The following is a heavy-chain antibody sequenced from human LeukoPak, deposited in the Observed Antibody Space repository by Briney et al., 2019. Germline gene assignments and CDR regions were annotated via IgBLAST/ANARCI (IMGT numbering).Heavy chain of an antibody. J-gene: IGHJ5*02. Sequence: PSETLSPTCAVYGGSFSGYYWSWIRQPPGKGLEWIGGINHSGSTNYNPSLKSRVTISVDTSKNQFSLKLSSVTAADTAVYYCARAIGSSWYGGWFDPWGQGTLVTVSS. CDR1: GGSFSGYY. D-gene: IGHD6-13*01. CDR3: ARAIGSSWYGGWFDP. CDR2: INHSGST. V-gene: IGHV4-34*01.